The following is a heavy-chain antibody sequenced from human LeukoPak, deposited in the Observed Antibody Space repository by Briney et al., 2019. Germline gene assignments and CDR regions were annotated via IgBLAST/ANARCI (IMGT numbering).Heavy chain of an antibody. D-gene: IGHD1-1*01. CDR3: TRDRGAYNLYDY. V-gene: IGHV3-49*03. Sequence: GGSLRLSCTASGFTFVVYALSWIGKAQGKGWGGVGFIRSKAYGETADYAASVKGRFTISRDDSKAIAYLQMNSLKTEDTAVYHCTRDRGAYNLYDYWGQGTLVTVSS. J-gene: IGHJ4*02. CDR1: GFTFVVYA. CDR2: IRSKAYGETA.